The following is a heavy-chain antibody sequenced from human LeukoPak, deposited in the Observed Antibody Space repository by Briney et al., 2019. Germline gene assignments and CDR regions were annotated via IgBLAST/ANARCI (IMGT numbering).Heavy chain of an antibody. D-gene: IGHD2-21*02. CDR3: ARDDGGDFNDAFDI. Sequence: GGSLRLSCAASGFSFSVYWMHWVRQAPGKGPVWVSRIKTDGSITDYANSVKGRFTISRDNAKNTLYLQMNSLRAEDTAVYYCARDDGGDFNDAFDIWGQGTMVAVSS. V-gene: IGHV3-74*01. J-gene: IGHJ3*02. CDR2: IKTDGSIT. CDR1: GFSFSVYW.